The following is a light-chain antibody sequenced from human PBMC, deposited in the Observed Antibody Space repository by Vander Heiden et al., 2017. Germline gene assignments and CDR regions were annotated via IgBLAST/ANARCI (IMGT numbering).Light chain of an antibody. J-gene: IGLJ2*01. Sequence: SSELTQDPAVSVALGPTVTFTCPGDILRCFFSSWSPQKPGQAPVVVFDGRNNRPSGIPDRFSGATSGNTASLTITGAQADDEADYYGNSRDSSGNHWVFGGGTKLTVL. CDR3: NSRDSSGNHWV. CDR1: ILRCFF. CDR2: GRN. V-gene: IGLV3-19*01.